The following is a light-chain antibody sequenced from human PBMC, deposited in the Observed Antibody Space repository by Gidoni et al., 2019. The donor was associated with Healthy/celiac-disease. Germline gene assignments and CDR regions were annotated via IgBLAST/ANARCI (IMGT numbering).Light chain of an antibody. Sequence: DIQMTQSPSTLSASVGDRVTITCRASQSISSWLAWYQQKPGKAPKLLIYKASSLESGVPSRLSGIGSGTEFTLTISSLQPDDFATYYCQQYNSYSRGWTFGQGTKVEIK. CDR3: QQYNSYSRGWT. CDR1: QSISSW. J-gene: IGKJ1*01. CDR2: KAS. V-gene: IGKV1-5*03.